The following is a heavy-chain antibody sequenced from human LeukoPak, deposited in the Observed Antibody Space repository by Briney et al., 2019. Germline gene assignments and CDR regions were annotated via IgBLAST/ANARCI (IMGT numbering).Heavy chain of an antibody. CDR1: GFTFSSYG. CDR3: ARDLRALTYYYDSSGYYPDY. D-gene: IGHD3-22*01. V-gene: IGHV3-33*01. J-gene: IGHJ4*02. Sequence: GRSLRLSCAASGFTFSSYGMHWVRQAPGKGLEWVAVIWYDGSNKYYADSVKGRFTISRDNSKNTLYLQMNSLRAEDTAVYYCARDLRALTYYYDSSGYYPDYWGRGTLVTVSS. CDR2: IWYDGSNK.